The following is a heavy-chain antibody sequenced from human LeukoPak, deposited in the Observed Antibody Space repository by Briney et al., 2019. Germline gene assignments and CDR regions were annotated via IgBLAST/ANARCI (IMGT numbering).Heavy chain of an antibody. CDR3: ARRDSSPHDAFDI. D-gene: IGHD3-22*01. Sequence: GESLKISCKGSGYSFTSYWIGWVRQMPGKGLEWMGIIYPSDSDTRYSPSFQGQVTISADKSISTAYLQWSSLKASDTAMYYCARRDSSPHDAFDIWGQGTMVTVSS. CDR2: IYPSDSDT. V-gene: IGHV5-51*01. CDR1: GYSFTSYW. J-gene: IGHJ3*02.